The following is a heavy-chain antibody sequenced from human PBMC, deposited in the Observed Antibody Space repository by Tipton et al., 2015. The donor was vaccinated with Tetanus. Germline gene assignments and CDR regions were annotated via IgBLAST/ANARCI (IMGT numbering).Heavy chain of an antibody. CDR2: IYESGTT. CDR1: GDSVSGYY. D-gene: IGHD3-22*01. Sequence: TLSLTCTVSGDSVSGYYWSWIRQPPGPGKGLEWIGYIYESGTTHYNPSLKSRVTLSLDMSKNHVSLNLTSVTAADTAVYYCARAVRFYYDSSTYYQYYFDSWGQGTVVTVSS. J-gene: IGHJ4*02. V-gene: IGHV4-59*02. CDR3: ARAVRFYYDSSTYYQYYFDS.